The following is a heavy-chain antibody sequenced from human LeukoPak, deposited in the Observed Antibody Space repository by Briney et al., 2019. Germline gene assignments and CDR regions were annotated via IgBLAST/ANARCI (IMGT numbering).Heavy chain of an antibody. Sequence: GGSLRLSCAASGFTFNRHAMYWVRQTPGKGLEWVSFIRYDGDVKYYADSVRGRFTISRDNAKNTLYLQLNSLRREDTAVYYCAKDFISYAVDIWGQGTLVTVSS. CDR3: AKDFISYAVDI. J-gene: IGHJ3*02. D-gene: IGHD2/OR15-2a*01. V-gene: IGHV3-30*02. CDR1: GFTFNRHA. CDR2: IRYDGDVK.